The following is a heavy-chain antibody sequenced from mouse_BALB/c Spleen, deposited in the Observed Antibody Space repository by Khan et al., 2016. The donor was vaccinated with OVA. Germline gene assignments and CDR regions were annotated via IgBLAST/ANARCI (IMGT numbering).Heavy chain of an antibody. CDR3: AREAYRYDEYYFDY. Sequence: EVQLVETGGDSVKPGGSLKLSCAVSGFTFSTYAMSWVRQTPEKRLEWVASISSGGSTYYPDSVKGRLTISRDNARNIVYLQMTSLRSEDMAMYYCAREAYRYDEYYFDYWGQGTTLTVSS. J-gene: IGHJ2*01. D-gene: IGHD2-14*01. CDR1: GFTFSTYA. CDR2: ISSGGST. V-gene: IGHV5-6-5*01.